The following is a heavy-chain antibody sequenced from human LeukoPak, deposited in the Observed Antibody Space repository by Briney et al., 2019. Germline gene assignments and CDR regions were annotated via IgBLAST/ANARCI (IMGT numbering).Heavy chain of an antibody. V-gene: IGHV4-39*07. D-gene: IGHD3-10*01. J-gene: IGHJ5*02. CDR2: IYTSGST. CDR3: ARGPRGFGELLRKNWFDP. CDR1: GGSISSSSYY. Sequence: SETLSLTCTVSGGSISSSSYYWGWIRQPPGKGLEWIGSIYTSGSTNYNPSLKSRVTMSVDTSKNQFSLKLSSVTAADTAVYYCARGPRGFGELLRKNWFDPWGQGTLVTVSS.